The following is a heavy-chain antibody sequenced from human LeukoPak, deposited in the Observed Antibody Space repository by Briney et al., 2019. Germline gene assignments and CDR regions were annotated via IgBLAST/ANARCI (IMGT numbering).Heavy chain of an antibody. CDR1: GASISSESYY. D-gene: IGHD6-13*01. CDR3: AREPGIAAAY. CDR2: IYTSGSP. J-gene: IGHJ4*02. Sequence: TLSLTCTVSGASISSESYYWSWIRQPAGKGLEWIGRIYTSGSPNYNPSLKSRVTISVDTSKNQISLKLSSVTAADTAVYYCAREPGIAAAYWGQGTLVTVSS. V-gene: IGHV4-61*02.